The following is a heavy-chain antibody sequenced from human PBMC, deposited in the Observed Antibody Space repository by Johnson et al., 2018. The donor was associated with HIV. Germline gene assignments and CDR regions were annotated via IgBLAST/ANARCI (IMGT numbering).Heavy chain of an antibody. CDR1: GFTFSSYA. Sequence: QVQLVESGGGVVQPGRSLRLSCAASGFTFSSYAMHWVRQAPGKGLEWVAVISYDGSNIYYADSVKGRFTISRDNSMHTMYLQMNSLRAEDTAVYYCAGQVRAFDIWGQGTMVTVSS. V-gene: IGHV3-30*04. D-gene: IGHD6-19*01. CDR3: AGQVRAFDI. J-gene: IGHJ3*02. CDR2: ISYDGSNI.